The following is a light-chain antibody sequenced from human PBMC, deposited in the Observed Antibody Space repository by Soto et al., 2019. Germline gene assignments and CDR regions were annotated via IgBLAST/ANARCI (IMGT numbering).Light chain of an antibody. J-gene: IGLJ1*01. CDR3: ASWDISQNANG. CDR2: EDL. CDR1: SSNIGGDS. Sequence: PPPSVSAAPGQKVNIYCFGSSSNIGGDSVSWYQQLPGTAPPLLIFEDLKRPSGVPDRSSGSDPGTPATLGFPGFQTGVEAVYYCASWDISQNANGCGTGTKGTVL. V-gene: IGLV1-51*01.